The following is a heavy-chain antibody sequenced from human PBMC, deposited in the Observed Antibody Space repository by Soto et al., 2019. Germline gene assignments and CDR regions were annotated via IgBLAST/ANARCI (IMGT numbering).Heavy chain of an antibody. J-gene: IGHJ4*02. D-gene: IGHD3-22*01. V-gene: IGHV1-18*01. CDR2: ISAYNGNT. CDR1: GYTFTSYG. Sequence: AXVKVSCKASGYTFTSYGIRWVRQAPGQGLEWMGWISAYNGNTNYAQKLQGRVTMTTDTSTSTAYMELRSLRSDDTAVYYCARTHYYDSSGYPDFDYWGQGTLVTVSS. CDR3: ARTHYYDSSGYPDFDY.